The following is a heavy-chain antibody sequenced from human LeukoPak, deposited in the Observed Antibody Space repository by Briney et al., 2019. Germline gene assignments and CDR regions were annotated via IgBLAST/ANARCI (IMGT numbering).Heavy chain of an antibody. D-gene: IGHD3-10*01. CDR2: ISSSSSYI. V-gene: IGHV3-21*01. CDR1: GFTFSSYS. J-gene: IGHJ4*02. CDR3: ARDSGPEANYYGSGSYS. Sequence: PGGSLRLSCAASGFTFSSYSMNWVRQAPGKGLEWVSSISSSSSYIYYADSVKGRFTISRDNAKNSLYLQMNSLRAEDTAVYYCARDSGPEANYYGSGSYSGGQGTLDTVSS.